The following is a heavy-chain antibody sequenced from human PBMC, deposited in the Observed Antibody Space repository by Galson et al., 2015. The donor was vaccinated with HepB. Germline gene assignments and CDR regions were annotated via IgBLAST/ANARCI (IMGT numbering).Heavy chain of an antibody. D-gene: IGHD1-1*01. CDR1: GYTFTGYY. J-gene: IGHJ3*02. CDR3: ARDTGTPPHAFDI. Sequence: SVKVSCKASGYTFTGYYMHWVRQAPGQGLEWMGWINPNSGGTNYAQKFQGRVTMTRDTSISTAYMELSRLRSDDTAVYYCARDTGTPPHAFDIWGQGTMVTVSS. CDR2: INPNSGGT. V-gene: IGHV1-2*02.